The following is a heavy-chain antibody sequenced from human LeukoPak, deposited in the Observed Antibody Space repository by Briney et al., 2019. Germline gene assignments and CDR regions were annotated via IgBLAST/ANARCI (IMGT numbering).Heavy chain of an antibody. V-gene: IGHV3-23*01. CDR1: GFTFSSYA. Sequence: LTAGSLRLSCAASGFTFSSYAMTWVRQAPGKGLEWVSAISGSGGTHYAGSLKGRFTISRDISNNTFYLQMSSLRAEDTAVYYCAKDTDVGYWGQGTLVTVSS. D-gene: IGHD1-26*01. J-gene: IGHJ4*02. CDR3: AKDTDVGY. CDR2: ISGSGGT.